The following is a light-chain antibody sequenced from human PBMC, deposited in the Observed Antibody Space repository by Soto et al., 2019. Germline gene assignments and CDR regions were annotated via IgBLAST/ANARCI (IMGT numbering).Light chain of an antibody. CDR2: AAS. Sequence: DIQMTQSPSSLSASVGDRVTITCRASQSISNYLNWYQQKPGKAPNLLIYAASSLQGGVPSRFSGSGSGTDFTLTISSLQPEDFATYYCQHSYSIPWTFGQGTKVDIK. CDR3: QHSYSIPWT. V-gene: IGKV1-39*01. CDR1: QSISNY. J-gene: IGKJ1*01.